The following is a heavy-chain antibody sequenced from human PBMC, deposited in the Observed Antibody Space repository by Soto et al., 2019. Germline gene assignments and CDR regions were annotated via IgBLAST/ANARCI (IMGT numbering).Heavy chain of an antibody. CDR1: GFTFRSNG. J-gene: IGHJ4*02. CDR3: AKDVYGDYFDS. Sequence: QVQLAESGGGVVQHGRSLRLSCVGSGFTFRSNGMHWVRQAPGKGLEWVATISYDGSYKNYADPVKGRFTISRDNSKHTVYLQMNGLRAEDTAVYYCAKDVYGDYFDSWGPGTLVTVSS. CDR2: ISYDGSYK. V-gene: IGHV3-30*18. D-gene: IGHD4-17*01.